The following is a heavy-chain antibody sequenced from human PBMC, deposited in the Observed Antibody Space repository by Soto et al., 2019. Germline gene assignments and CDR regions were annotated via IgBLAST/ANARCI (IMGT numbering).Heavy chain of an antibody. D-gene: IGHD3-22*01. CDR2: IYHSGST. CDR3: ARDYYDSSGPYMDV. V-gene: IGHV4-30-2*01. Sequence: SETLSLTCAVSGGSISSGGYSWSWIRQPPGKGLEWIGYIYHSGSTYYNPSLKSRVTISVDRSKNQFSLKLSSVTAADTAVYYCARDYYDSSGPYMDVWGQGTTATVSS. J-gene: IGHJ6*02. CDR1: GGSISSGGYS.